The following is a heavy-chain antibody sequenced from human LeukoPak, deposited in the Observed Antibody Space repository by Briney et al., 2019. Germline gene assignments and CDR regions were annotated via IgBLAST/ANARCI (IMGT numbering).Heavy chain of an antibody. J-gene: IGHJ6*03. V-gene: IGHV1-2*02. CDR1: GYTFIGYY. CDR3: AREKYDFWSGYSANYYYMDV. CDR2: INPNSGGT. D-gene: IGHD3/OR15-3a*01. Sequence: ASVKVSCKASGYTFIGYYMHWVRQAPGQGLEWMGWINPNSGGTNYAQKFQGRVTMTRDTSISTAYMELSRLRSDDTAVYYCAREKYDFWSGYSANYYYMDVWGKGTTVTVSS.